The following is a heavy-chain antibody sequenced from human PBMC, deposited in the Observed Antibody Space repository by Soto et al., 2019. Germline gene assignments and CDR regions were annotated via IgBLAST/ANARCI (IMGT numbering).Heavy chain of an antibody. J-gene: IGHJ6*02. CDR1: GFTFSTYS. CDR2: ISSSSSYI. Sequence: EVQLVESGGGLVKPGGSLRLSCAASGFTFSTYSMNWVRQAPGKGLEWVSSISSSSSYIYYAASVKGRFTISRDNAKNSLYMQMDSLGAEDTAVYYCARYYGDDRGYDGMDVWGQGTTVTVSS. V-gene: IGHV3-21*01. CDR3: ARYYGDDRGYDGMDV. D-gene: IGHD4-17*01.